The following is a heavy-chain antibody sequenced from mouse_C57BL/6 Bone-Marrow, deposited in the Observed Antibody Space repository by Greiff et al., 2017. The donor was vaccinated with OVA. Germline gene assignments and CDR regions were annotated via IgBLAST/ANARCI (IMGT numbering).Heavy chain of an antibody. J-gene: IGHJ1*03. V-gene: IGHV1-31*01. CDR2: IYPYNGVS. Sequence: EVQLQQSGPELVKPGASVQISCKASGYSFTGYYMHWVKQSHGNILDWIGYIYPYNGVSSYNQKFKGKATLTVDKSSSTAYMGRRSLTSEDSAVYYCASPYYYGSSYGWYFGVWGTGTTVTVSS. D-gene: IGHD1-1*01. CDR3: ASPYYYGSSYGWYFGV. CDR1: GYSFTGYY.